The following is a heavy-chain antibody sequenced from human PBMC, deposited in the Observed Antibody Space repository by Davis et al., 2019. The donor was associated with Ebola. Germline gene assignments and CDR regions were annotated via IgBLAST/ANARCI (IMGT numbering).Heavy chain of an antibody. CDR1: GGSFSGYY. V-gene: IGHV4-59*12. J-gene: IGHJ6*02. D-gene: IGHD1-1*01. Sequence: SETLSLTCAVYGGSFSGYYWSWIRQPPGKGLEWIGYIHDSGSTNYNPSLKSRVTISVDTSKNQFSLKLSSVTAADTAVYYCARDLLEPLYYYYGMDVWGQGTTVTVSS. CDR3: ARDLLEPLYYYYGMDV. CDR2: IHDSGST.